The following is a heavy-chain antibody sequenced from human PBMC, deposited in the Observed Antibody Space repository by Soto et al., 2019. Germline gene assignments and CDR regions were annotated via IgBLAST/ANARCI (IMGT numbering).Heavy chain of an antibody. CDR3: ARGPPTTVTYYFDY. V-gene: IGHV4-30-2*01. Sequence: SETLSLTCAVSGGSISSGGYSWSWIRQPPGKGLEWIGYIYHSGSTYYNPSLKSRVTISVDRSKNQFSLKLSSVTAADTAVYYCARGPPTTVTYYFDYWGQGTLVTVS. J-gene: IGHJ4*02. D-gene: IGHD4-17*01. CDR1: GGSISSGGYS. CDR2: IYHSGST.